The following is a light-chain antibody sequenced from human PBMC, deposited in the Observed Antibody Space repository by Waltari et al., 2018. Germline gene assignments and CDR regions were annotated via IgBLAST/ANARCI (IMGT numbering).Light chain of an antibody. CDR1: QRISSW. J-gene: IGKJ1*01. CDR2: KAS. V-gene: IGKV1-5*03. Sequence: IQMTQSPSTLSASVADRVSIPFRALQRISSWLAWYQQKPGKAPKLLIYKASNLDSGVPSRFSAGGSETEFTLTISSLQPDDFATYYCQQYNGYPWTFGQGTKVEVK. CDR3: QQYNGYPWT.